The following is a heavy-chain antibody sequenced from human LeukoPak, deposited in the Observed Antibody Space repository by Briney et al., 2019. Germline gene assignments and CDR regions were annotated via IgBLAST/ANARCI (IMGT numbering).Heavy chain of an antibody. CDR3: ARVIPDPVLRYFDWLYGRGWFDP. J-gene: IGHJ5*02. CDR1: GASINSAGYY. Sequence: PSETLSLTCTVSGASINSAGYYWSWIRQLPGKGLEWIGYISYTGSTYYNPSLKSRVIISRDTSKNQFSLKLSSVTAADTAIYYCARVIPDPVLRYFDWLYGRGWFDPWGQGTLVTVSS. CDR2: ISYTGST. V-gene: IGHV4-31*03. D-gene: IGHD3-9*01.